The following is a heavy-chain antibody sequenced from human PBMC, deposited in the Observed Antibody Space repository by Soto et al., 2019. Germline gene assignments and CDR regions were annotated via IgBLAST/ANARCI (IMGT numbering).Heavy chain of an antibody. Sequence: GASVKVSCKASGYTFSNYYMHSVRQAPDQGLEWMEVINPSGSSTSYAQKLLGRVTMTRDTPTRTAYMELSTLKSEDTAVYYCARVGSLLVVAGTDYFDYWGQGTLVTVYS. CDR1: GYTFSNYY. D-gene: IGHD2-15*01. CDR2: INPSGSST. J-gene: IGHJ4*02. CDR3: ARVGSLLVVAGTDYFDY. V-gene: IGHV1-46*04.